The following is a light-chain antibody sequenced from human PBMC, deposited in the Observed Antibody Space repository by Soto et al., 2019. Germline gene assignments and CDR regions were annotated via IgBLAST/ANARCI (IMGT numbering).Light chain of an antibody. Sequence: QSVLTQPRSVSGSPGQSVTISCTGTSGDVGGYNYVSWYQQHPGKAPKLMIYDVSKRPSGVPDRFSGYKSGNTASLTISGLQAEDEADYYCCSYAGSYTWVFGGGTKVTVL. CDR3: CSYAGSYTWV. J-gene: IGLJ3*02. V-gene: IGLV2-11*01. CDR1: SGDVGGYNY. CDR2: DVS.